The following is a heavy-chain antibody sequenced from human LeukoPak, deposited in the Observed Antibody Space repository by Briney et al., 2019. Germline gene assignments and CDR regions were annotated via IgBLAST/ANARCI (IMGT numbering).Heavy chain of an antibody. D-gene: IGHD1-26*01. V-gene: IGHV3-23*01. CDR2: ISGSGGGT. CDR1: GFTFGNYA. J-gene: IGHJ3*02. Sequence: GGSLRLSCAASGFTFGNYAMSWVRQAPGKGLEWVSTISGSGGGTYYADSVKGRLTISRDNSKNTLHLQMNSLRAEDTVLYYCVKGRSGSYYDAFDIWGQGTMVTVSS. CDR3: VKGRSGSYYDAFDI.